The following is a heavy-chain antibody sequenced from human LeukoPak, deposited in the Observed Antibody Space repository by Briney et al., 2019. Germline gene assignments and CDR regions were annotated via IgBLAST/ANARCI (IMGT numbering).Heavy chain of an antibody. CDR2: IYYSGST. Sequence: SQTLSLTCAVSGGSISSGGYSWSWIRQPPGKGLEWIGSIYYSGSTNYNPSLKSRVTISVDTSKNQFSLKLSSVTAADTALYYCARENGYRYDYWGRGTLVTVSS. CDR1: GGSISSGGYS. CDR3: ARENGYRYDY. J-gene: IGHJ4*02. V-gene: IGHV4-61*08. D-gene: IGHD5-18*01.